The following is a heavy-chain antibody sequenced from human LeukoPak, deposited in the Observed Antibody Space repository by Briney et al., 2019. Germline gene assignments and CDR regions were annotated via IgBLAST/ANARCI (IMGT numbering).Heavy chain of an antibody. Sequence: SETLSLTCTVSGGSISSYYWSWIRQPPGKGLEWIGYIYYSGSTNYNPSLKSRVTISVDTSKNQFSLKLSSVTAADTAVYYCARQREWELLFDYWGQGTLVTVSS. CDR2: IYYSGST. V-gene: IGHV4-59*08. CDR1: GGSISSYY. J-gene: IGHJ4*02. D-gene: IGHD1-26*01. CDR3: ARQREWELLFDY.